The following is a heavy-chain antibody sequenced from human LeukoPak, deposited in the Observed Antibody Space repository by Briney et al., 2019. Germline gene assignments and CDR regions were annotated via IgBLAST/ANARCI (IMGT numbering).Heavy chain of an antibody. CDR2: IKRDGSEK. CDR3: ARVLRYSLYTYYYMTS. V-gene: IGHV3-7*01. D-gene: IGHD3-9*01. CDR1: GFTFSSYW. Sequence: GGSLRLSCAASGFTFSSYWMTWVRQAPGKGLEWVANIKRDGSEKYSVDSVKGRFTISRDNAKNSLYLQMNSLRAEDTAVYSCARVLRYSLYTYYYMTSGAKGPRSPSP. J-gene: IGHJ6*03.